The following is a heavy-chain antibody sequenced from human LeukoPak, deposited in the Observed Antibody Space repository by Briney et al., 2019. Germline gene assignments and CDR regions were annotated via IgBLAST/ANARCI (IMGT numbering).Heavy chain of an antibody. D-gene: IGHD1-26*01. V-gene: IGHV3-23*01. CDR3: AKGGWYSGHESAAVGSFES. Sequence: GGSLRLSCAASGFTFSSYAMSWVRQAPGKGLEWVSAISGSGSSTYYADSVKGRFTISRDNSKNTLYLQMNSLRAEDTAVYDGAKGGWYSGHESAAVGSFESWGQGTLVTVSS. CDR1: GFTFSSYA. CDR2: ISGSGSST. J-gene: IGHJ5*01.